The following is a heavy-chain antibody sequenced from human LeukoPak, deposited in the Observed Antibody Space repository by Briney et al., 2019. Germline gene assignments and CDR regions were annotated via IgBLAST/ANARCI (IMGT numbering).Heavy chain of an antibody. V-gene: IGHV4-59*01. J-gene: IGHJ4*02. CDR2: IYYTGSI. CDR1: GGSLSSYY. CDR3: ARGARWNDY. D-gene: IGHD4-23*01. Sequence: SETLSLTCSVSGGSLSSYYWSWIRQPPGKGLEWIGYIYYTGSINYNPSLKSRVTISVDKSKNQFSLKLSSVTAADTAVYYCARGARWNDYWGQGTLVTVSS.